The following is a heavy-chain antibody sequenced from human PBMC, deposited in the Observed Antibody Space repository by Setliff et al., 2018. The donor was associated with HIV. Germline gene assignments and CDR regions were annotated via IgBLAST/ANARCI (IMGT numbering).Heavy chain of an antibody. D-gene: IGHD3-22*01. CDR2: IIPLLDTA. Sequence: SVKVSCKASGYTFNNYGISWVRQAPGQGLEWMGGIIPLLDTANYAQKFRGRVTITADESTSTAYMELSSLRSEDTAVYYCADSSGYYWNWFDPWGQGTLVTVSS. J-gene: IGHJ5*02. CDR3: ADSSGYYWNWFDP. V-gene: IGHV1-69*13. CDR1: GYTFNNYG.